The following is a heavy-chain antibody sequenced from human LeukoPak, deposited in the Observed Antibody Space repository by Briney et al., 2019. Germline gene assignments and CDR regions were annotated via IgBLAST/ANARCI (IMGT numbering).Heavy chain of an antibody. D-gene: IGHD2-15*01. V-gene: IGHV3-33*06. CDR1: GFTFSSYG. Sequence: GGSLRLSCAASGFTFSSYGMHWVRQAPGKGLEWVAVIWYDGSNKYYADSVKGQFTISRDNSKNTLYLQMNSLRAEDTAVYYCAKGYCSGGSCYRLDYWGQGTLVTVSS. CDR2: IWYDGSNK. CDR3: AKGYCSGGSCYRLDY. J-gene: IGHJ4*02.